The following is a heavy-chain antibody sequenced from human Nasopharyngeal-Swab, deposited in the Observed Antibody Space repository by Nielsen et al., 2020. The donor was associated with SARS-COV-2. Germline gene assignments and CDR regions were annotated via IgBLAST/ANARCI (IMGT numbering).Heavy chain of an antibody. Sequence: WVRQAPGQGLEWMGIINPSGGSASYAQKFQGRVTMTRDTSTSTVYMELSSLRSEDTAVYYCARAKGGDDYGDYSTYYYGMDVWGQGTTVT. J-gene: IGHJ6*02. V-gene: IGHV1-46*01. D-gene: IGHD4-17*01. CDR2: INPSGGSA. CDR3: ARAKGGDDYGDYSTYYYGMDV.